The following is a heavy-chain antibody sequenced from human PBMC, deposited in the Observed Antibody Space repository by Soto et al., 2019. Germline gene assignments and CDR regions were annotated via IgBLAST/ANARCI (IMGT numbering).Heavy chain of an antibody. D-gene: IGHD3-22*01. CDR1: GGSISSGGYY. CDR2: IYYSGST. Sequence: VQLQESGPGLVKPSQTLSLTCPVSGGSISSGGYYWSWVRQHPGKGLEWIGYIYYSGSTYYNPSLKSRVTISVDTSKNQFSLKLSSVTAADTAVYYCARWYYYDSSGYYHFDYWGQGTLVTVSS. V-gene: IGHV4-31*03. J-gene: IGHJ4*02. CDR3: ARWYYYDSSGYYHFDY.